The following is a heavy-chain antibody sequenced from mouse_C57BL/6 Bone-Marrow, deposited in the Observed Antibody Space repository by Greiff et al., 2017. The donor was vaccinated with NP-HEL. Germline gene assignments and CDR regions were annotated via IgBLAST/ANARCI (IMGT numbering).Heavy chain of an antibody. CDR1: GYTFTDYY. J-gene: IGHJ2*01. CDR2: INPNNGGT. D-gene: IGHD1-1*01. V-gene: IGHV1-26*01. Sequence: EVQLQQSGPELVKPGASVKISCKASGYTFTDYYMNWVKQSHGKSLEWIGDINPNNGGTSYNQKFKGKATLTVDKSSSTAYMELRSLTSEDSAVYYCTYYYGSSLYYFDYWGQGTTLTVSS. CDR3: TYYYGSSLYYFDY.